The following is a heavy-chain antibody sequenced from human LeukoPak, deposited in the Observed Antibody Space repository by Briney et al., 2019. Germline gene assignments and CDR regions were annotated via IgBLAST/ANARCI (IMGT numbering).Heavy chain of an antibody. Sequence: TGGSLRLSCAASGFTFSSYAMSWVRQAPGKGLEWVSAISGSGGSTYYADSVKGRFTISRDNSKNTLYLQMNGLRAEDSAVYYCAKARYDSSGFYMNEYYFDYWGQGTLVTVSS. D-gene: IGHD3-22*01. CDR1: GFTFSSYA. CDR2: ISGSGGST. J-gene: IGHJ4*02. CDR3: AKARYDSSGFYMNEYYFDY. V-gene: IGHV3-23*01.